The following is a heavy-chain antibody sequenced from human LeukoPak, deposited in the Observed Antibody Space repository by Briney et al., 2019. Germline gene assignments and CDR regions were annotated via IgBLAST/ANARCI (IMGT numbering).Heavy chain of an antibody. J-gene: IGHJ6*02. V-gene: IGHV3-33*01. CDR1: GFTFSSYG. CDR3: ARVLELRGYYYYGMDV. CDR2: IWYDGSNK. Sequence: GESLRLSCAASGFTFSSYGMHWVRQAPGKGLEWVAVIWYDGSNKYYADSVKGRFTTSRDNSKNTLYLQMNSLRAEDTAVYYCARVLELRGYYYYGMDVWGQGTTVTVSS. D-gene: IGHD1-7*01.